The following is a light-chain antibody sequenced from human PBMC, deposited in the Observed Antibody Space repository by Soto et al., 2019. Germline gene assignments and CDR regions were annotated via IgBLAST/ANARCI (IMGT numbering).Light chain of an antibody. CDR3: QQYCRSPLT. CDR2: DAS. J-gene: IGKJ4*01. V-gene: IGKV3-20*01. Sequence: EIVLTQSPGTLSLSPGERASLSCRATQSVSRNYVAWYQFKPGQAPRLLIYDASTRATGIPDRFSGSVSGADFTLTISRLEPEDFAVYFCQQYCRSPLTFGGGSKVEIK. CDR1: QSVSRNY.